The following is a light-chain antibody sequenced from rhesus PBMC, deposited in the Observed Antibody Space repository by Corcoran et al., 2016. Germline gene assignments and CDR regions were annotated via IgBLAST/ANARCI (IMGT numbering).Light chain of an antibody. Sequence: ETVMMQSPATLSLSPGERATLSCRASQSVGSTLAWYQQNPGQAPRLLIYYASSRATGIPDRFSGSGSWTEFTLTISSLEPEDVGIDYCQKYNDWPYSFGQGTKMEIK. CDR1: QSVGST. J-gene: IGKJ2*01. CDR3: QKYNDWPYS. CDR2: YAS. V-gene: IGKV3-42*02.